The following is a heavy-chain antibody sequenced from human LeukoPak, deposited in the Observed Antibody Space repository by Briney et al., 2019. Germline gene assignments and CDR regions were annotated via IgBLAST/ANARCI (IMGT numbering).Heavy chain of an antibody. J-gene: IGHJ3*02. CDR1: GGSFSGYY. Sequence: SETLSLTCAVYGGSFSGYYWSWIRQPPGKGLEWIGEINHSGSTNYNPSLKSRITISVDTSKNQFSLKLSSVTAADTAVYYCARWEVRLNAFEMWGQGTMVTVSS. D-gene: IGHD3-10*01. V-gene: IGHV4-34*01. CDR3: ARWEVRLNAFEM. CDR2: INHSGST.